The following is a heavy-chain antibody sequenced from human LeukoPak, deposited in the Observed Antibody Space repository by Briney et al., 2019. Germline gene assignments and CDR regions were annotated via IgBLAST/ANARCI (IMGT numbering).Heavy chain of an antibody. CDR3: ARTDLSGSGFDY. CDR2: IIPIFGTA. J-gene: IGHJ4*02. CDR1: GGTFSSYA. D-gene: IGHD6-25*01. V-gene: IGHV1-69*05. Sequence: GASVKVSCKASGGTFSSYAISWVRQAPGQGLEWMGRIIPIFGTANYAQKFQGRVTITTDESTSTAYMELSSLRSEDTAVYYCARTDLSGSGFDYWGQGTLVTVSS.